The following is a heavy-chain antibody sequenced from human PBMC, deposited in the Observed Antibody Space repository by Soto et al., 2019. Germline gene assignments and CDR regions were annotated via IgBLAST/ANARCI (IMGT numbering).Heavy chain of an antibody. J-gene: IGHJ4*02. V-gene: IGHV4-39*01. CDR1: GGCITSDSYY. D-gene: IGHD5-12*01. CDR2: IYFSGST. CDR3: ERHLSESGYDLNY. Sequence: PSWTLSLTCTVSGGCITSDSYYWSLIRQPPGKGLEWIGSIYFSGSTYYNSALKSRLDISIDMSKNQFSLNLSSVTAADTAVYYCERHLSESGYDLNYWGQGTPVTVSS.